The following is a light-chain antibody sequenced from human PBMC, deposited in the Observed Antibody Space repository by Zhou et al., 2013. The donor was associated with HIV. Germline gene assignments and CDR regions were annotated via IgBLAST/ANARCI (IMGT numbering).Light chain of an antibody. CDR1: QNVNTD. V-gene: IGKV1-8*01. J-gene: IGKJ3*01. CDR3: QQLNGYPLFT. CDR2: GAS. Sequence: AIQMTQSPSSLSASTGDRVTLTCRASQNVNTDLAWYQQQPGKAPNLLVFGASTLQTGVPSRFSGNGSGTDFALTIDCLQSEDFATYYCQQLNGYPLFTFGPGTKVDIK.